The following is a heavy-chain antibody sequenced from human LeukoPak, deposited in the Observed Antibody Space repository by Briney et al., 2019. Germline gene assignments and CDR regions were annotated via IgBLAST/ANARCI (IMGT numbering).Heavy chain of an antibody. CDR1: GFTFRNHR. CDR2: ISSDGSST. Sequence: GGSLRLSCAASGFTFRNHRMHWVRQNPGKGLVWVSRISSDGSSTTYADSVKGRFTISRDNAKNTLYLQMNNLRAEDTAMYYCARDQRVTGRPDIDYWGQGTLVTISS. V-gene: IGHV3-74*03. D-gene: IGHD6-6*01. CDR3: ARDQRVTGRPDIDY. J-gene: IGHJ4*02.